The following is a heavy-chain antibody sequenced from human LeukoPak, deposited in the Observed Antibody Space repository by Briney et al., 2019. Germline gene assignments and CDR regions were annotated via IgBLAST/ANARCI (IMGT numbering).Heavy chain of an antibody. J-gene: IGHJ4*02. CDR2: ISAHNGNI. Sequence: ASVKVSCKASGYTFTSYGISWVRQAPGQGLEWMGWISAHNGNINYAQKLQGRVTMTKDTSTNTAYMELRCLTSDDTAVYYCARDGYFDCWGQGTLVTVSS. CDR1: GYTFTSYG. V-gene: IGHV1-18*01. CDR3: ARDGYFDC.